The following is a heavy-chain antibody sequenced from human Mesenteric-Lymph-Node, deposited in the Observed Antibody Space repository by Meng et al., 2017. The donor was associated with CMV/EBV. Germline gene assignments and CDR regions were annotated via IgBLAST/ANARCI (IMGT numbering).Heavy chain of an antibody. CDR1: GGSFSGYY. J-gene: IGHJ4*02. D-gene: IGHD3-9*01. V-gene: IGHV4-34*01. Sequence: QGADGLLKLSGTLAVTCAVIGGSFSGYYWKWIRQSPEKGLEWIGEINHSGSTNYNPSFTSRIIISVDTSTNQISLNMSSVTAADTAVYYCARGSSYDILTGYFDYWGQGALVTVSS. CDR3: ARGSSYDILTGYFDY. CDR2: INHSGST.